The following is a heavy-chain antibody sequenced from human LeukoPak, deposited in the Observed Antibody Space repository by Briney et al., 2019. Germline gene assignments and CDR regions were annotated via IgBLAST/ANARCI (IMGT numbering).Heavy chain of an antibody. Sequence: GGSLRLSCVASGVTVSSNFISWVRQAPGKGLEWVSVIYTGGNPRYADSVKGRFTISRDNSKNTLYLQLNSLRAEDTAVYYCVRGSYGAFAWGQGTLVTVSS. D-gene: IGHD4-17*01. CDR2: IYTGGNP. CDR1: GVTVSSNF. CDR3: VRGSYGAFA. V-gene: IGHV3-53*05. J-gene: IGHJ5*02.